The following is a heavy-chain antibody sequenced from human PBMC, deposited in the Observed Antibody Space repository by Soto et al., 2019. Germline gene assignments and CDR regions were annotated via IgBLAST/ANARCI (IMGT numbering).Heavy chain of an antibody. J-gene: IGHJ4*02. V-gene: IGHV3-30*18. D-gene: IGHD5-12*01. CDR3: AKVLIVATNNDFDS. CDR2: ISYDGSNK. CDR1: GFTFSSYG. Sequence: PGGSLRLSCAASGFTFSSYGMHWVRQAPGKGLEWVAVISYDGSNKYYADSVKGRFTISRDNSKNTLYLQMNSLRAEDTAVYYCAKVLIVATNNDFDSFGQRTLLTVSA.